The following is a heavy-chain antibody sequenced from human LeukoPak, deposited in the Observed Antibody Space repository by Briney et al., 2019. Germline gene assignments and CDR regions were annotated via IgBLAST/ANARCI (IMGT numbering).Heavy chain of an antibody. CDR2: IRFDGSNK. J-gene: IGHJ4*02. D-gene: IGHD2-2*03. Sequence: GGSLRLSCAASGFTLNTYGMHWVRQAPGKGLEWVAFIRFDGSNKYYADSVKGRFTISRDNSKNTLCLQMESLRPEDTAVYYCARGDGYCSSASCSGNWGQGTLVTVSS. CDR1: GFTLNTYG. CDR3: ARGDGYCSSASCSGN. V-gene: IGHV3-30*02.